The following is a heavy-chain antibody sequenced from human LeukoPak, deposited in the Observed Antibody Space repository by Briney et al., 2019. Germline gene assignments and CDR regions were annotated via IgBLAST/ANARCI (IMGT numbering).Heavy chain of an antibody. J-gene: IGHJ4*02. CDR1: GYTFTSYD. V-gene: IGHV1-8*01. Sequence: ASVKVSCKASGYTFTSYDINWVRQATGQGLEWMGWMNPNSGNTGYAQKFQGRVTMTRNTSISTAYMELSSLRSEDTAVYYCARGQLWGTYFDYWGQGTLVTVSS. CDR2: MNPNSGNT. CDR3: ARGQLWGTYFDY. D-gene: IGHD3-16*01.